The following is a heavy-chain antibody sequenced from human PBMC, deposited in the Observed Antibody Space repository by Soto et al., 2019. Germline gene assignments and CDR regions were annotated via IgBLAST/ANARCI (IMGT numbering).Heavy chain of an antibody. D-gene: IGHD3-10*01. CDR3: GRNPGF. CDR1: GGSISSGGYY. J-gene: IGHJ4*02. Sequence: QVQLQESGPGLVKPSQTLSLTCTVSGGSISSGGYYWSWIRQHPGKGLEWIGYIYYIGSTYYNPSLKGGFTIQEDPSKNLFPRRRSFVTPGDTAVYYGGRNPGFGGREPLVPSSP. CDR2: IYYIGST. V-gene: IGHV4-31*03.